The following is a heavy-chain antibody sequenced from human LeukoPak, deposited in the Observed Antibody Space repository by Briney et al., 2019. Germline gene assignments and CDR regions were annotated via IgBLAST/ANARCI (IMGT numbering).Heavy chain of an antibody. V-gene: IGHV5-51*01. Sequence: GESLKFSCKGSGYSFTSYWIGWVRQMPGKGLEWMGIIYPGDSDTRYSPSFQGQVTISADKSISTAYLQWSSLKASDTAMYYCARVSVAGTSYYYYYGMDVWGQGTTVTVSS. D-gene: IGHD6-19*01. J-gene: IGHJ6*02. CDR3: ARVSVAGTSYYYYYGMDV. CDR1: GYSFTSYW. CDR2: IYPGDSDT.